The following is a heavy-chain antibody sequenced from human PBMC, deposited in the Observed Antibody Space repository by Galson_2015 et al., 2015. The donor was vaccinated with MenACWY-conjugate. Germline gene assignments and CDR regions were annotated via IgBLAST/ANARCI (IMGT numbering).Heavy chain of an antibody. CDR2: IWYDGSNK. CDR1: GFTFSSYG. J-gene: IGHJ4*02. Sequence: SLRLSCAASGFTFSSYGMHWVRQAPGKGLEWVAVIWYDGSNKYYADSVKGRFTISRDNSKNTLYLQMNSLRAEDTAVYYCARGDSVRVGVWGATFDYWGQGTLVTVSS. V-gene: IGHV3-33*01. CDR3: ARGDSVRVGVWGATFDY. D-gene: IGHD3-10*01.